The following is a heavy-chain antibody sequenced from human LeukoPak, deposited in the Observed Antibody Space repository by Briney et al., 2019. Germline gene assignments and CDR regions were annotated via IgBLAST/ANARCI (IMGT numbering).Heavy chain of an antibody. CDR1: GFTLSSNY. J-gene: IGHJ4*02. CDR3: GRGAGGIAPVYLYS. V-gene: IGHV3-53*01. Sequence: TGGSLRLSCAASGFTLSSNYMSWVRQAPGKGLEWVSVIYSGGSTYYADSVKGRFTISRDNSKNTLYLQTNSLRAEDTAVYYYGRGAGGIAPVYLYSWGEETLVTLS. D-gene: IGHD6-13*01. CDR2: IYSGGST.